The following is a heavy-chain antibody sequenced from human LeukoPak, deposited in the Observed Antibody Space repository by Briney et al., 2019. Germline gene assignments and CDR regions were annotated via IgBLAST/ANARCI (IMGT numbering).Heavy chain of an antibody. J-gene: IGHJ1*01. Sequence: PGGSLRLSCAASGFTFSSYAMSWVRQAPGKGLEWVSAISGSGGSTYYADSVKGRFTISRDNSKNTLYLQMNSLRAEDTAVYYCAKDFYGSGSLRIVRAEYFQHWGQGTRVTVSS. V-gene: IGHV3-23*01. CDR1: GFTFSSYA. D-gene: IGHD3-10*01. CDR3: AKDFYGSGSLRIVRAEYFQH. CDR2: ISGSGGST.